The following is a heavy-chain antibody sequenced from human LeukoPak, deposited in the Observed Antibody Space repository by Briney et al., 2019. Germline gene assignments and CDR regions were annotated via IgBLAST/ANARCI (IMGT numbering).Heavy chain of an antibody. CDR3: ARSITGTTFDY. D-gene: IGHD1-20*01. CDR1: GYTFTNYY. V-gene: IGHV1-46*01. Sequence: GASVKVSCKASGYTFTNYYIHWVRQAPGQGFEWMGVINPSGGSTSYTQEFQGRVTMTRDTSTSTVYMELSSLRSEDTAVYYCARSITGTTFDYWGQGTLVAVSS. J-gene: IGHJ4*02. CDR2: INPSGGST.